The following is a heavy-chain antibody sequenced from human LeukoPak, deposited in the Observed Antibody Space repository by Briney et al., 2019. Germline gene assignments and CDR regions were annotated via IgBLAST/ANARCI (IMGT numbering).Heavy chain of an antibody. D-gene: IGHD3-3*01. Sequence: SETLSLTCTVSGGSISSSSYYWGWIRQPPGKGLEWIGSIYYSGSTYYNPSLKSRVTISVDTSKNQFSLKLSSVTAADTAVYYCARQDQPRITIFGVVIIGYFDYWGQGTLVTVSS. V-gene: IGHV4-39*01. CDR2: IYYSGST. J-gene: IGHJ4*02. CDR1: GGSISSSSYY. CDR3: ARQDQPRITIFGVVIIGYFDY.